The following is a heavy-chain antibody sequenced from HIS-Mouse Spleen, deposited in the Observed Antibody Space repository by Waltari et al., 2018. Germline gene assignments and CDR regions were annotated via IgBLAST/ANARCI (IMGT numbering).Heavy chain of an antibody. Sequence: QVQLVESGGGVVQPGRSLRLSCAASGFTFSSYAMHCVRQAHGKGLEWVAVISYDGSNKYYADSVKGRFTISRDNSKNTLYLQMNSLRAEDTAVYYCARDRYWYFDLWGRGTLVTVSS. CDR3: ARDRYWYFDL. CDR1: GFTFSSYA. CDR2: ISYDGSNK. J-gene: IGHJ2*01. V-gene: IGHV3-30-3*01.